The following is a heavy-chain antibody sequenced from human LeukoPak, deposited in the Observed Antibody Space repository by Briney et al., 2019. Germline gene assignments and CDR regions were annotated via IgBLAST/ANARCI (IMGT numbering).Heavy chain of an antibody. CDR3: ARDRLHYGEYEKTLDY. V-gene: IGHV3-21*01. CDR2: ISISSSYI. CDR1: GFTFSRYS. Sequence: PGGSLRLSCAASGFTFSRYSMNWVRQAPGKGLEWVSSISISSSYIYYADSVKGRFTMSRDNAKNSLYLQVNSLRAEDTAVYYCARDRLHYGEYEKTLDYWGQGTLVTVSS. D-gene: IGHD4-17*01. J-gene: IGHJ4*02.